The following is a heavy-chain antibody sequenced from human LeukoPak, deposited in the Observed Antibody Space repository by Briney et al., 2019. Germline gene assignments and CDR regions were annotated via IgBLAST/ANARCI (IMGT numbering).Heavy chain of an antibody. CDR1: GYTFTSYA. D-gene: IGHD3-9*01. CDR2: ITPNNGNT. V-gene: IGHV1-18*01. J-gene: IGHJ4*02. CDR3: ARCVPVGWEGYFDWSFDY. Sequence: ASVKVSCKASGYTFTSYAINWVRQAPGQGLEWMGWITPNNGNTNYAQKLQGRVTMTTNTSTSTAYMELRSLRCDETAVYCCARCVPVGWEGYFDWSFDYWGQGTLVTVSS.